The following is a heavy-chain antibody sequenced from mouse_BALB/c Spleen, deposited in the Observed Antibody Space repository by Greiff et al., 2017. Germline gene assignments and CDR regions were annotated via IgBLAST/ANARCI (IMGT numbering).Heavy chain of an antibody. J-gene: IGHJ4*01. V-gene: IGHV1S81*02. CDR3: TRGYEGAMDY. Sequence: QVQLQQSGAELVKPGASVKLSCKASGYTFTSYYMYWVKQRPGQGLEWIGEINPSNGGTNFNDKFKSKATLTVDNSSSTAYMQLSSLTSEDSAVYYCTRGYEGAMDYWGQGTSVTVSS. CDR1: GYTFTSYY. CDR2: INPSNGGT. D-gene: IGHD2-14*01.